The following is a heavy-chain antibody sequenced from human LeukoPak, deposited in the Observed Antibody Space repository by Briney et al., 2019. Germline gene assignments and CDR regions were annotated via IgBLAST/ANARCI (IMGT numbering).Heavy chain of an antibody. D-gene: IGHD1-26*01. CDR2: ISAYNGNT. V-gene: IGHV1-18*01. CDR1: GYTFTSYD. CDR3: ASSVGATTIDY. Sequence: ASVKVSCKASGYTFTSYDINWVRQAPGQGLEWMGWISAYNGNTNYAQKLQGRVTMTTDTSTSTAYMELRSLRSDDTAVYYCASSVGATTIDYWGQGTLVTVSS. J-gene: IGHJ4*02.